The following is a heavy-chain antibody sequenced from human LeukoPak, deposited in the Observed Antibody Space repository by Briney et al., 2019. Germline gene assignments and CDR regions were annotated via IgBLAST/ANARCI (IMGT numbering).Heavy chain of an antibody. CDR1: GYTFTSYG. V-gene: IGHV1-18*01. J-gene: IGHJ4*02. CDR3: ARDEPYSSGWFEVDY. Sequence: ASVKVSCKASGYTFTSYGIGWVRQAPGQGLEWMGWISAYNGNTNYAQKLQGRVTMTTDTSTSTAYMELRSLRSDDTAVYYCARDEPYSSGWFEVDYWGQGTLVTVSS. D-gene: IGHD6-19*01. CDR2: ISAYNGNT.